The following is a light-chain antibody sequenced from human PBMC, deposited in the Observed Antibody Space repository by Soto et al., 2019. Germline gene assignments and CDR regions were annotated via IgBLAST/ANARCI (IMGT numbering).Light chain of an antibody. J-gene: IGLJ2*01. CDR1: SRDVGAYNF. CDR3: SSYTSSNTLDVV. CDR2: DVS. V-gene: IGLV2-14*03. Sequence: QSALTQPASVSGSPGQSITISCTGSSRDVGAYNFVSWYQQHPGKVPKLMISDVSNRPSGVSNRFSGSKSGNTASPTISGLRAEDEADYYCSSYTSSNTLDVVFGGGTQLTVL.